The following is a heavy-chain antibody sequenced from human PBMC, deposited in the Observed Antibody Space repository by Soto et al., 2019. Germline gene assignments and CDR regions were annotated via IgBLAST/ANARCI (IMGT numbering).Heavy chain of an antibody. Sequence: QLQLQESGPGLVKPSETLSLTCTVSGGSISRSSYYWGWIRQPPGKGLKWIGSIYYSGSTYYNPSLKSRVTISVDTSKNQFSLELSSVTAADTAVYYSASRAVAGTPDYWGQGTLVTVSS. V-gene: IGHV4-39*01. D-gene: IGHD6-19*01. CDR3: ASRAVAGTPDY. CDR2: IYYSGST. CDR1: GGSISRSSYY. J-gene: IGHJ4*02.